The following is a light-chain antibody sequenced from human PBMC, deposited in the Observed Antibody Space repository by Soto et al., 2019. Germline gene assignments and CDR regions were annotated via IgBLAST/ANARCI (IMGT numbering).Light chain of an antibody. V-gene: IGLV2-14*02. J-gene: IGLJ3*02. Sequence: QSALTQPASVSGSPGQSITISCTGTRSDVGSDNLVSWYQQFPGKAPKLVIYEGTKRPSGVSDRFSGSKSGNTASLTVSGLQAEDEADYYCTSYGGRDNLMFGGGTKLTVL. CDR3: TSYGGRDNLM. CDR1: RSDVGSDNL. CDR2: EGT.